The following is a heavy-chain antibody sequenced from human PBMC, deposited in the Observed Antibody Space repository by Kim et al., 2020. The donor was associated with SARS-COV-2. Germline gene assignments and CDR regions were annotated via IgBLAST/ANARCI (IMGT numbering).Heavy chain of an antibody. CDR2: ISYSGNS. V-gene: IGHV4-31*01. CDR1: GGSIRSGGKF. CDR3: ARGQPLDY. Sequence: SETLSLTCSVSGGSIRSGGKFWTWIRQHPAKGLEWIGYISYSGNSHYSPSLRSLVSISLQTSENQFSLELTSVTAADTAVYDCARGQPLDYWGQGILVTV. J-gene: IGHJ4*02. D-gene: IGHD2-2*01.